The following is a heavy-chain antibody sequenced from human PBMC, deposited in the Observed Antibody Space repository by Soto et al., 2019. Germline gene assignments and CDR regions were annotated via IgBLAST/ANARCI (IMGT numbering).Heavy chain of an antibody. Sequence: SETLSLTCTVSGGSISNYYWSWIRQPPGKGLEWIRYIYYSGYTYYNPSLKSRVTISVDTSKNQFSLKLSSVTAADTAVYYCARHAYGGARYYGMVVWGQGTTVTVSS. CDR1: GGSISNYY. D-gene: IGHD3-10*01. V-gene: IGHV4-59*08. J-gene: IGHJ6*02. CDR2: IYYSGYT. CDR3: ARHAYGGARYYGMVV.